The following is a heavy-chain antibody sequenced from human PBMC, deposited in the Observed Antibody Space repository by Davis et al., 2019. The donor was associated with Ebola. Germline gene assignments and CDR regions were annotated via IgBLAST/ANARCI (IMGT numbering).Heavy chain of an antibody. V-gene: IGHV3-9*01. CDR2: ISWTSGSI. Sequence: GGSLRLSCAASGFTFDDYAMHWVRQAPGKGLEWVSVISWTSGSIGYADSVKGRFTISRDNSKNSLYLQMNSLRTEDTALYYCAKDTPRVFWSGYYWFDPWGQGTLVTVSS. J-gene: IGHJ5*02. CDR1: GFTFDDYA. CDR3: AKDTPRVFWSGYYWFDP. D-gene: IGHD3-3*01.